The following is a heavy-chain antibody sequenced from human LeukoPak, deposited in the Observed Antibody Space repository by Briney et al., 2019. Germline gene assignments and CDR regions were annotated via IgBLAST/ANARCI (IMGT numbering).Heavy chain of an antibody. CDR2: INPNSGGT. J-gene: IGHJ4*02. CDR1: GYTYTAYY. D-gene: IGHD3-10*01. CDR3: AIDKSGVFDC. Sequence: ASVTVSCKASGYTYTAYYLPWGRQAPGQGLEWMGWINPNSGGTNYAQKFQGRVTMTRDTSIRTASMERSRIGADDTAVYYCAIDKSGVFDCWGQGTLVTVSS. V-gene: IGHV1-2*02.